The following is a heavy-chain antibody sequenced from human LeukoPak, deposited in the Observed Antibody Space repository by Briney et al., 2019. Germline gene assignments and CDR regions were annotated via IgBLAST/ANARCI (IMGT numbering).Heavy chain of an antibody. J-gene: IGHJ4*02. V-gene: IGHV3-21*01. CDR1: GFSFSIYF. CDR3: AGGGDFDY. CDR2: ISRTSEYI. Sequence: GGSLRLSCAASGFSFSIYFMNWVRQAPGKGLEWVSSISRTSEYIHYADSVRGRFAISRDNAKNSVYLQMNNLRAEDTAVYFCAGGGDFDYWGQGILVAVSA. D-gene: IGHD3-16*01.